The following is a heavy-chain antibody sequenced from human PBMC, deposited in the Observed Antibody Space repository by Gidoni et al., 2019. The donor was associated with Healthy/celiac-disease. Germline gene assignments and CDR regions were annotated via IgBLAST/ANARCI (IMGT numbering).Heavy chain of an antibody. CDR2: ISYDGSNK. V-gene: IGHV3-30-3*01. D-gene: IGHD6-13*01. CDR1: GFTFSSYA. CDR3: ARNIAAAGLTFDY. J-gene: IGHJ4*02. Sequence: QVQLVESGGGVVQPGRSLRLSCAASGFTFSSYAMHWVRQAPGKGLEWVAVISYDGSNKYYADSVKGRFTISRDNSKNTLYLQMNSLRAEDTAVYYCARNIAAAGLTFDYWGQGTLVTVSS.